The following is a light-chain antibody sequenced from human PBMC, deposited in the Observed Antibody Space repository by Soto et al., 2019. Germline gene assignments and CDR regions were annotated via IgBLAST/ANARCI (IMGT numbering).Light chain of an antibody. CDR2: GAS. Sequence: EIVMTQSPATLSVSPGERATLSCRASQSVSSNLAWYQQKPGQAPRLLIYGASTRATGIPARFSGSGSGTELTLTISSLQSEDFAVYYCQQYNNWPLWTFGQGTKVEIK. CDR3: QQYNNWPLWT. CDR1: QSVSSN. J-gene: IGKJ1*01. V-gene: IGKV3-15*01.